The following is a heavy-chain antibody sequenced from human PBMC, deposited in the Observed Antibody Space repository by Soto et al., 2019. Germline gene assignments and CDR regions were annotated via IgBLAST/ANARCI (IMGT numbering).Heavy chain of an antibody. Sequence: SETLSLTCTVSGGSISSSSYYWGWIRQPPGKGLEWIGSIYYSGSTYYNPSLKSRVTISVDTSKNQFSLKLSSVTAADTAVYYCARQTVLRFLEWLREVDYWGQGTLVTVSS. CDR3: ARQTVLRFLEWLREVDY. D-gene: IGHD3-3*01. CDR2: IYYSGST. J-gene: IGHJ4*02. CDR1: GGSISSSSYY. V-gene: IGHV4-39*01.